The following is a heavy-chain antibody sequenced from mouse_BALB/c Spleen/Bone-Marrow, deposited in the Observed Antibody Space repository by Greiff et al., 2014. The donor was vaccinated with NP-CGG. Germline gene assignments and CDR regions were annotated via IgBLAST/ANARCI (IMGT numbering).Heavy chain of an antibody. Sequence: VQLQQSGAELVRPGTSVKISCKASGYTFTNYWLGWLKQRPGHGLEWIGDIYPGGVYSNCNEKFKGKATLTADTSSSSAYMQLSSLTSEDSAVYFCATWGPHYFAYWGQGTTLTVSS. CDR2: IYPGGVYS. CDR1: GYTFTNYW. J-gene: IGHJ2*01. CDR3: ATWGPHYFAY. V-gene: IGHV1-63*02.